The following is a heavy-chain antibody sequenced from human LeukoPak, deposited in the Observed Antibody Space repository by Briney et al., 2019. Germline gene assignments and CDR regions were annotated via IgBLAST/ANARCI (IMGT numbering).Heavy chain of an antibody. CDR2: IRYDESNK. D-gene: IGHD2-15*01. J-gene: IGHJ1*01. CDR3: AKEACSGGSCYPKYFRR. Sequence: PGGSLRLSCAASGFTFSSYGMHWVRQAPGKAPGKGLEWVAFIRYDESNKYYADSVKGRFTISRDTSKNTLYLQMNSLRAEDTAVYYCAKEACSGGSCYPKYFRRWGQGTLVTVSS. CDR1: GFTFSSYG. V-gene: IGHV3-30*02.